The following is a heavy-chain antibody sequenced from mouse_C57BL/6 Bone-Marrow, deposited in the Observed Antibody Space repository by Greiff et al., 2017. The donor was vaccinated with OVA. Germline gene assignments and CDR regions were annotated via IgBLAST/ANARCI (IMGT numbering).Heavy chain of an antibody. Sequence: VQRVESGPGLVKPSHSLYLTCSVTGYSITSCFLWYLIRPFPRNILEWLGYISYDGSNNSNQSLKTRLSFTRDTSKNQFYLKLNSVTTEDTATYYCARGTTVVATYYSMDDWGQGTSVTVSS. CDR3: ARGTTVVATYYSMDD. D-gene: IGHD1-1*01. V-gene: IGHV3-6*01. CDR1: GYSITSCFL. J-gene: IGHJ4*01. CDR2: ISYDGSN.